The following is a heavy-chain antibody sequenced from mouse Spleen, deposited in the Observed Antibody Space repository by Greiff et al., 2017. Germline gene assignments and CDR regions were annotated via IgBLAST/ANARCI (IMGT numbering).Heavy chain of an antibody. D-gene: IGHD1-1*01. J-gene: IGHJ4*01. CDR3: ARGGSSSRYYYAMDY. CDR1: GYTFTSYW. CDR2: IDPSDSYT. V-gene: IGHV1-59*01. Sequence: QVQLQQPGAELVRPGTSVKLSCKASGYTFTSYWMHWVKQRPGQGLEWIGVIDPSDSYTNYNQKFKGKATLTVDTSSSTAYMQLSSLTSEDSAVYYCARGGSSSRYYYAMDYWGQGTSVTVSS.